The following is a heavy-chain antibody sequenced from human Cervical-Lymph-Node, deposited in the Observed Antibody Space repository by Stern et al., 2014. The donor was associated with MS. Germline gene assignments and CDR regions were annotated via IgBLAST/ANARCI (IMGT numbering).Heavy chain of an antibody. J-gene: IGHJ6*02. V-gene: IGHV3-74*01. CDR1: GFTFSSYW. CDR3: ARDSDYCGSGRYGMDV. CDR2: INSGGSST. Sequence: VQLVESGGGLVQPGGSLRLSCAASGFTFSSYWMHWVRQAPGKGLGWVSRINSGGSSTSYADSVKGRFTISRDNAQKTAYLKMNSLRAEDTAVYCCARDSDYCGSGRYGMDVWGQGTTVTVSS. D-gene: IGHD3-10*01.